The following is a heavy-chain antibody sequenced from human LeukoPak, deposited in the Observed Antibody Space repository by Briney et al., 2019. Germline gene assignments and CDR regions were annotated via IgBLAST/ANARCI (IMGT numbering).Heavy chain of an antibody. CDR3: AKGVYYDSSGYSFDY. CDR1: GFTFSNYA. D-gene: IGHD3-22*01. Sequence: GGSLRLSCAASGFTFSNYAMHWVRQAPGKGLEWVAFIRYDGSDKYYADSVRGRFTISRDNSKNTLYLQMNSLRAEDTAVYYCAKGVYYDSSGYSFDYRGQGTLVTVSS. J-gene: IGHJ4*02. CDR2: IRYDGSDK. V-gene: IGHV3-30*02.